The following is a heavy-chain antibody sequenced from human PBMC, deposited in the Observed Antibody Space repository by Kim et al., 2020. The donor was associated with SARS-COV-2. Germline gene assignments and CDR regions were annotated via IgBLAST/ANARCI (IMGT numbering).Heavy chain of an antibody. CDR3: ARDHREWLQYTANWYFEL. J-gene: IGHJ2*01. CDR2: IYYSGST. D-gene: IGHD3-3*01. V-gene: IGHV4-59*01. Sequence: SETLSLTCTVSGGSISSYYWSWIRQPPGKGLEWIGYIYYSGSTNYNPSLKSRVTISVDTSKNQFSLKLSSVTAADTAVYYCARDHREWLQYTANWYFELWGRGTLGTVSS. CDR1: GGSISSYY.